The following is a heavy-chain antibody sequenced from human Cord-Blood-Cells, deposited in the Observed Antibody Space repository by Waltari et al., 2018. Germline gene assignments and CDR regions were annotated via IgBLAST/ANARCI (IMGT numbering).Heavy chain of an antibody. Sequence: QVQLVQSGAEVKKPGASVKVSCKASGYTFTGYYMHWVRQAPGQGLEWMGWINPNSGGTNYAQKFQGRVTMTRDPSISTAYMELSRLRSDDTAVYYCARVGLDCSSTRCYEYFQHWGQGTLVTVSS. CDR2: INPNSGGT. D-gene: IGHD2-2*01. CDR1: GYTFTGYY. CDR3: ARVGLDCSSTRCYEYFQH. J-gene: IGHJ1*01. V-gene: IGHV1-2*02.